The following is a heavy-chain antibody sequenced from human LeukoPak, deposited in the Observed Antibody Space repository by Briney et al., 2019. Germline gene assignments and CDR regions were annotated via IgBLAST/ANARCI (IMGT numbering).Heavy chain of an antibody. J-gene: IGHJ3*02. CDR1: GGSISSASYY. CDR2: ISSSGST. Sequence: SETLSLTCTVSGGSISSASYYWSWIRQPAGKGLEWIGRISSSGSTNYNPSLKSRVTISVDTSKNQFSLKLSSVTAADTAVYFCARGPYSYDSSGAFDIWGQGTMVTVSP. V-gene: IGHV4-61*02. CDR3: ARGPYSYDSSGAFDI. D-gene: IGHD3-22*01.